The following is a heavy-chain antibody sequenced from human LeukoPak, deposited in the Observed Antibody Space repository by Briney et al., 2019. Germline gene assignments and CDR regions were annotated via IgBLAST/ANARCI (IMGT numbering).Heavy chain of an antibody. CDR2: ISYDGSNK. J-gene: IGHJ5*02. CDR1: GFTFSSYG. Sequence: GRSLRLSCAASGFTFSSYGMHWVRQAPGKGLEWVAVISYDGSNKYYADSVKGRFTMSRDNVKNTLYLQMNSLRVEDTAVYYCARAPRNVGLAPWGQGTLVTVSS. V-gene: IGHV3-30*03. D-gene: IGHD2-15*01. CDR3: ARAPRNVGLAP.